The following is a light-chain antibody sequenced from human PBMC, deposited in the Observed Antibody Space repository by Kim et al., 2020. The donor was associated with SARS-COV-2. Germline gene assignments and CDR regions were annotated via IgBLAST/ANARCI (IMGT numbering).Light chain of an antibody. CDR1: TSSIVSNY. Sequence: GQRVTISCSGSTSSIVSNYVNWYQQLPGPAPKLLIYSNNLRPSGVPDRFSGSKSGTSASLAISGLRSEDEADYYCATWNDSLSGPVFGGGTQLTVL. J-gene: IGLJ3*02. CDR3: ATWNDSLSGPV. V-gene: IGLV1-47*02. CDR2: SNN.